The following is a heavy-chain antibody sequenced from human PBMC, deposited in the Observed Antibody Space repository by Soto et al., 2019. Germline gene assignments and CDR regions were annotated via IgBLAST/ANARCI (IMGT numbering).Heavy chain of an antibody. V-gene: IGHV3-49*04. D-gene: IGHD6-13*01. CDR2: IRNKGYGEST. CDR1: GFIFGDYG. J-gene: IGHJ4*02. Sequence: PGGSLRLSCTASGFIFGDYGMSWVRQAPGKRLEYIGLIRNKGYGESTEYAASVKGRFTISRDDSKNIVYLQMNSLKAEDTGVYFCTRFLAARFDFWGQGTLVTVSS. CDR3: TRFLAARFDF.